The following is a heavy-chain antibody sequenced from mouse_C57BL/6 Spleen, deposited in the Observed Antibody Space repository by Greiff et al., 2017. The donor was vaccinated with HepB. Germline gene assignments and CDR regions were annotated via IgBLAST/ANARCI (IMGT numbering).Heavy chain of an antibody. D-gene: IGHD1-1*01. Sequence: EVKLEESGAELVRPGASVKLSCTASGFNIKDDYMHWVKQRPEQGLEWIGWIDPENGDTEYASKFQGKATITADTSSNTAYLQLSSLTSEDTAVYYCTYYYGSSYDVWGTGTTVTVSS. CDR2: IDPENGDT. CDR3: TYYYGSSYDV. V-gene: IGHV14-4*01. J-gene: IGHJ1*03. CDR1: GFNIKDDY.